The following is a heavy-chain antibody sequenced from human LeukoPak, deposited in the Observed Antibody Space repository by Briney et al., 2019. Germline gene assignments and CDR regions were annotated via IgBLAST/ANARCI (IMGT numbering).Heavy chain of an antibody. D-gene: IGHD3-3*01. Sequence: ASVTVSCKASGYTFTSYAMNWVRQAPGQGLEWMGWINTNTGNPTYAQGFTGRFVFSLDTSVSTAYLQISSLKAEDTAVYYCARVTLSRYDFWSGYFYAPDYYYYMDVWGKGTTVTVSS. V-gene: IGHV7-4-1*02. CDR2: INTNTGNP. J-gene: IGHJ6*03. CDR1: GYTFTSYA. CDR3: ARVTLSRYDFWSGYFYAPDYYYYMDV.